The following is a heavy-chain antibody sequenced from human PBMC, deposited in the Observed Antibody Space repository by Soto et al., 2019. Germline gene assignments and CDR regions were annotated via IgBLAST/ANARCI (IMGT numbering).Heavy chain of an antibody. J-gene: IGHJ1*01. D-gene: IGHD3-10*01. V-gene: IGHV3-48*03. Sequence: QSGGSMRLSCAASGFTFSRYEMNWVRQAPGKGLEWVASISSSGTSIYYADSVKGRFSISRDNDKNSVFLAMSSLRVDDTAVYYCARGRCYYSGTSRGAFDCCGQGSMGTVGS. CDR1: GFTFSRYE. CDR2: ISSSGTSI. CDR3: ARGRCYYSGTSRGAFDC.